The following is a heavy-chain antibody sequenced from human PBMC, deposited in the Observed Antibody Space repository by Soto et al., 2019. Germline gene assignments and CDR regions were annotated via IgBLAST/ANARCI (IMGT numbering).Heavy chain of an antibody. V-gene: IGHV4-34*01. Sequence: QVQLQQWGAGLLKPSETLSLTCAVYGGSFSGYYWSWIRQPPGKGLEWIGEINHSGSTNYNPSLKSRVTISVDTSKNQFSLKLSSVTAADTAVYYCARGSSMITFGQALFDYWGQGALVTVSS. J-gene: IGHJ4*02. CDR1: GGSFSGYY. D-gene: IGHD3-16*01. CDR3: ARGSSMITFGQALFDY. CDR2: INHSGST.